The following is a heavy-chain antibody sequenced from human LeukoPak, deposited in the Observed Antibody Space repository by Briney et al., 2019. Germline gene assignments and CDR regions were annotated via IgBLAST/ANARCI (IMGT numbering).Heavy chain of an antibody. Sequence: SETLSLTCTVSGGSISSYYWSWIRRPPGKGLEWIGYIYYSGSTNYNPSLKSRVTISVDTSKNQFSLKLSSVTAADTAVYYCATQTTGYYYYYYYMDVWGKGTTVTVSS. D-gene: IGHD4-17*01. J-gene: IGHJ6*03. CDR2: IYYSGST. CDR1: GGSISSYY. CDR3: ATQTTGYYYYYYYMDV. V-gene: IGHV4-59*01.